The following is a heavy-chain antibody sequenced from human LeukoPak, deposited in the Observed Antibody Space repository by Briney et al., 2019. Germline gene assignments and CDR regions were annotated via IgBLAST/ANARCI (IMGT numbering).Heavy chain of an antibody. J-gene: IGHJ4*02. CDR1: GGSISSYY. V-gene: IGHV4-4*07. CDR3: ARSRILRLGGGYYFDY. Sequence: SETLSLTCTVSGGSISSYYWSWIRQPAGKGLEWIGLIYTSGSANYNPSLKSRVTMSVDTSKNQFSLKLSSVTAADTAVYYCARSRILRLGGGYYFDYWGQGTLVTVSS. D-gene: IGHD2-21*01. CDR2: IYTSGSA.